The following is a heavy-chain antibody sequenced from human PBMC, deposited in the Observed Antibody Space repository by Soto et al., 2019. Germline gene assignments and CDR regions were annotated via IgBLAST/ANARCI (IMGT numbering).Heavy chain of an antibody. CDR3: ASGHLYYDSSGYPDY. V-gene: IGHV1-3*01. CDR1: GYTFTSYA. CDR2: INAGNGNT. D-gene: IGHD3-22*01. J-gene: IGHJ4*02. Sequence: PGASVKVSCKASGYTFTSYAMHWVRQAPGQRLEWMGWINAGNGNTKYSQKFQGRVTITRDTSASTAYMELSSLGSEDTAVYYCASGHLYYDSSGYPDYWGQGTLVTVSS.